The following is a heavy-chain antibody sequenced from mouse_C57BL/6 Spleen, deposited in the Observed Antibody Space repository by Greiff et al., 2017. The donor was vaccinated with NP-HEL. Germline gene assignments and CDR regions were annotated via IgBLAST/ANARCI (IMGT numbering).Heavy chain of an antibody. CDR2: IHPNSGST. CDR1: GYTFTSYW. V-gene: IGHV1-64*01. CDR3: ARKSPYYYGSSYFDY. J-gene: IGHJ2*01. Sequence: QVQLQQPGAELVKPGASVKLSCKASGYTFTSYWMHWVKQRPGQGLEWIGMIHPNSGSTNYNEKFKSKATLTVDKSSSTAYMQLSSLTSEDSAVYYCARKSPYYYGSSYFDYWGQGTTLTVSS. D-gene: IGHD1-1*01.